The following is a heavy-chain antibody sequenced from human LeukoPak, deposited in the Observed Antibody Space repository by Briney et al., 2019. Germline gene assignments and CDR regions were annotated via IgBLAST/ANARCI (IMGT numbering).Heavy chain of an antibody. CDR3: AREGSFGGSYSVDY. V-gene: IGHV1-18*01. J-gene: IGHJ4*02. D-gene: IGHD1-26*01. CDR2: ISAYSGHT. CDR1: GYTFNTYG. Sequence: GASVKVSCKASGYTFNTYGISWVRQAPGQGLEWMGWISAYSGHTNYTQKLQGRVTMTTDASTSTAYMELRSLRSDDTAVYYCAREGSFGGSYSVDYWGQGTLVTVSS.